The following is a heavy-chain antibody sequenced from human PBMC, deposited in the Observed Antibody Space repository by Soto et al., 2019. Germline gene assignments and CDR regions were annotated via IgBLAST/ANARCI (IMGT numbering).Heavy chain of an antibody. Sequence: QALLVQSGAEVKKPGSSVRVSCKTSGGTFSSFAISWVRLAPGQGLEWMGVIVPMFAAPTYAQKFQGRVSITADESTRTAYMELSRLRSDDTAVYYCARDRVMRGNAYYYGMDVWGQGTTVTVSS. D-gene: IGHD2-21*01. V-gene: IGHV1-69*12. CDR3: ARDRVMRGNAYYYGMDV. J-gene: IGHJ6*02. CDR1: GGTFSSFA. CDR2: IVPMFAAP.